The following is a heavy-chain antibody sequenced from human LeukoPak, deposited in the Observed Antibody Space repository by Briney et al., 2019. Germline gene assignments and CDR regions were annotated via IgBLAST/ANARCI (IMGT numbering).Heavy chain of an antibody. CDR2: IYTSGST. D-gene: IGHD6-13*01. CDR3: ASTPAAGRNHDY. Sequence: PSETLSLTCSVSGGSISSSSYYWGWIRQPPGKGLEWIGRIYTSGSTNYNPSLKSRVTMSVDTSKNQFSLKLSSVTAADTAVYYCASTPAAGRNHDYWGQGTLVTVSS. V-gene: IGHV4-39*07. J-gene: IGHJ4*02. CDR1: GGSISSSSYY.